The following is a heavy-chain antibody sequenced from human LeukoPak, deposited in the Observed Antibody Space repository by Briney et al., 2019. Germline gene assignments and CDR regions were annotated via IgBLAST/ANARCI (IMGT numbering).Heavy chain of an antibody. V-gene: IGHV1-69*13. CDR2: IIPIFGTA. CDR1: GGTFISYA. Sequence: ASVKVSCKASGGTFISYAISWVRQAPGQGLEWMGGIIPIFGTANYAQKFQGRVTITADESTSTAYMELSSLRSEDTAVYYCATEDIVVIPGYYYYYGMDVWGQGTTVTVSS. J-gene: IGHJ6*02. D-gene: IGHD3-22*01. CDR3: ATEDIVVIPGYYYYYGMDV.